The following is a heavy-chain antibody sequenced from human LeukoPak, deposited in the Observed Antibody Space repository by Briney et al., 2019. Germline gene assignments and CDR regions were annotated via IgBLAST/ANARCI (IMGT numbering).Heavy chain of an antibody. CDR1: GFTFSSYS. D-gene: IGHD3-10*01. J-gene: IGHJ6*03. V-gene: IGHV3-21*01. CDR2: ISSSSSYI. Sequence: GGSLRLSCAASGFTFSSYSMNWVRQAPGKGLEWVSSISSSSSYIYYADSVKGRFTISRDNAKNSLYLQMNSLRAEDTAVYYCAREEYLTYYYGSGSTDYYMDVWGEGTTVTISS. CDR3: AREEYLTYYYGSGSTDYYMDV.